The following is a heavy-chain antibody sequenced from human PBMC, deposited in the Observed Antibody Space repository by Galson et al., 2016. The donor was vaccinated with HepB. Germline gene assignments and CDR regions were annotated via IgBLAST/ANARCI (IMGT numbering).Heavy chain of an antibody. CDR1: GGSIKSYY. CDR3: ARARIYCSGGSCRDAYDI. J-gene: IGHJ3*02. D-gene: IGHD2-15*01. Sequence: SETLSLTCTVSGGSIKSYYWSWIRQPPGKRLEWIAYIYHSGSTKYNPSLKSRVTISIDTSKSQISLKASSVTAADTAMYYCARARIYCSGGSCRDAYDIWGQGTVVTVSS. V-gene: IGHV4-59*01. CDR2: IYHSGST.